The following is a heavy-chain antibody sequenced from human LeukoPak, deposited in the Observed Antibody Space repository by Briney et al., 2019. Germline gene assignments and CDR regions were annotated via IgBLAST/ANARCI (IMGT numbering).Heavy chain of an antibody. CDR1: GFSLSTSGMY. D-gene: IGHD6-13*01. CDR3: ARMRRYSSSWYPTDY. V-gene: IGHV2-70*11. J-gene: IGHJ4*02. Sequence: SGPTLVNPTQTLTLTCTFSGFSLSTSGMYVSWIRQPPGKALEWLARIDCDDAKYYSPSLKTRLTISKDTSKNQVVLTMTNMDPVDTATYYCARMRRYSSSWYPTDYWGLGTLVSVSS. CDR2: IDCDDAK.